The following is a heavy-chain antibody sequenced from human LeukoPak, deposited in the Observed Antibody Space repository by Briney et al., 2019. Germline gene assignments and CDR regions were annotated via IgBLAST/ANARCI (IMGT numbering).Heavy chain of an antibody. J-gene: IGHJ3*02. V-gene: IGHV4-59*08. D-gene: IGHD6-13*01. CDR2: IYYSGST. Sequence: PSETLSLTCTVSGGSISSYYWSWIRQPPGKGLEWIGYIYYSGSTNYNPSLKSRVTISVDTSKNQFSLKLSSVTAADTAVYYCARQREVAAAPDAFDIWGQETMVTVSS. CDR3: ARQREVAAAPDAFDI. CDR1: GGSISSYY.